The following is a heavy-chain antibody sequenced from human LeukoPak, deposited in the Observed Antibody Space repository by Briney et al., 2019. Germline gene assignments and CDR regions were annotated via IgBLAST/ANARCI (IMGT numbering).Heavy chain of an antibody. V-gene: IGHV4-31*03. Sequence: SETLSLTCTVSGGSISSGGYYWSWIRQHPGKGLEWIGYIYYSGSTYYNPSLKSRVTIPVDTSKNQFSLKLSSVTAADTAVYYCARVPGFWSGYYNGEWYFDYWGQGTLVTVSS. CDR3: ARVPGFWSGYYNGEWYFDY. D-gene: IGHD3-3*01. J-gene: IGHJ4*02. CDR1: GGSISSGGYY. CDR2: IYYSGST.